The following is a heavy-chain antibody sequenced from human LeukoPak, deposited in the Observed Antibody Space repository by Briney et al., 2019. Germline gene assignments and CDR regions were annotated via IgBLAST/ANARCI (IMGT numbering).Heavy chain of an antibody. D-gene: IGHD3-10*01. CDR1: GGSISSSNSY. CDR2: IYYSGST. J-gene: IGHJ2*01. Sequence: SETLSLTCTVSGGSISSSNSYWGWIRQPPGKGLEWIGTIYYSGSTNYNPSLESRVTISVDTSKNQFSLKLSSVTAADTAVYYCARDRYYYGSGSPYWYFDLWGRGTLVTVSS. CDR3: ARDRYYYGSGSPYWYFDL. V-gene: IGHV4-39*07.